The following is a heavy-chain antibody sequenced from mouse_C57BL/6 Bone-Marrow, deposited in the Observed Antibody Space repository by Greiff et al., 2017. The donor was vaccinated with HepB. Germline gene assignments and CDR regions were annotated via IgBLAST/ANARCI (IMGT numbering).Heavy chain of an antibody. J-gene: IGHJ2*01. Sequence: QVQLQQPGAELVRPGSSVKLSCKASGYTFTSYWMDWVKQRPGQGLEWIGNIYPSDSETHYNQKFKDKATLTVDKSSSTAYMQLSSLTSEDSAVYYCARWELGRPYFDYWGQGTTLTVSS. D-gene: IGHD4-1*01. CDR3: ARWELGRPYFDY. V-gene: IGHV1-61*01. CDR2: IYPSDSET. CDR1: GYTFTSYW.